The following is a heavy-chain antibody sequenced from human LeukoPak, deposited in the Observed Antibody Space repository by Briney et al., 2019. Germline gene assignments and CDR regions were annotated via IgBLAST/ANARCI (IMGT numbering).Heavy chain of an antibody. Sequence: SETLSLTCTVSGYSISSGYYWGWIRQPPGKGLEWIGSIYHSGSTYYNPSLKSRVTISVDASKNQFSLKLSSVTAADTAVYYCARLGRVPAATIDYWGQGTLVTVSS. CDR2: IYHSGST. V-gene: IGHV4-38-2*02. D-gene: IGHD2-2*01. CDR1: GYSISSGYY. J-gene: IGHJ4*02. CDR3: ARLGRVPAATIDY.